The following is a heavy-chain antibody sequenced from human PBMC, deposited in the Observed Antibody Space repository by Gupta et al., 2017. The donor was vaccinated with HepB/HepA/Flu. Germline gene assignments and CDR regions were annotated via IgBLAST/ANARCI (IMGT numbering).Heavy chain of an antibody. CDR2: FYSGGST. CDR3: ARDDGPYYYDSSGDYYLIGGYFDL. D-gene: IGHD3-22*01. J-gene: IGHJ2*01. CDR1: GFTVSTNY. V-gene: IGHV3-66*01. Sequence: EVQLVESGGGLVQPGGSLRLSCAASGFTVSTNYMSWVRQAPGKGLEWVSVFYSGGSTYYADSVKGRFIISRDKAKNTLYLQMNSLRAEDTAVYYCARDDGPYYYDSSGDYYLIGGYFDLWGRGTLVTVSS.